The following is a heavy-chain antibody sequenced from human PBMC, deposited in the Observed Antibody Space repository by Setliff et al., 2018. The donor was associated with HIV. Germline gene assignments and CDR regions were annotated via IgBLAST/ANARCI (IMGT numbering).Heavy chain of an antibody. V-gene: IGHV4-4*09. Sequence: SETLSLTCTVSGGSISSHYWSWIRQPPGKGLEWIGYIYTSGSTNYNPSLKSRVTISLDTSKNQFSLKLSSVTAADTAVYYCAGRRRAEAWGVDYFDFWGQGTLVTVSS. CDR3: AGRRRAEAWGVDYFDF. J-gene: IGHJ4*02. D-gene: IGHD3-16*01. CDR2: IYTSGST. CDR1: GGSISSHY.